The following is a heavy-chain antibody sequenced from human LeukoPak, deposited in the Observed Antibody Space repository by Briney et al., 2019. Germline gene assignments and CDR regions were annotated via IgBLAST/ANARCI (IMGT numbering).Heavy chain of an antibody. V-gene: IGHV4-59*08. CDR3: ARASSRGRFLEWLLNY. CDR2: IYYSGST. D-gene: IGHD3-3*01. J-gene: IGHJ4*02. Sequence: SETLPLTCTVSGGSISSYYWSWIRQPPGKGLEWIGYIYYSGSTNYNPSLKSRVTISVDTSKNQFSLKLSSVTAADTAVYYCARASSRGRFLEWLLNYRGQGTLVTVSS. CDR1: GGSISSYY.